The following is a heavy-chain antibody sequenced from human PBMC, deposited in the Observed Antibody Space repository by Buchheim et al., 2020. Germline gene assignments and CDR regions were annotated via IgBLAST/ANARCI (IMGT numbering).Heavy chain of an antibody. V-gene: IGHV1-8*01. D-gene: IGHD3-3*01. CDR1: GYTFTSYD. CDR2: MNPNSGNT. Sequence: QVQLVQSGAEVKKPGASVKVSCKASGYTFTSYDINWVRQATGQGLEWMGWMNPNSGNTGYAQKFQGRVTMTRNTSISTAYMELSSLRSEDTAVYYCARGSLLGRFTIFGVVIRDYYGMDVWGQGTT. CDR3: ARGSLLGRFTIFGVVIRDYYGMDV. J-gene: IGHJ6*02.